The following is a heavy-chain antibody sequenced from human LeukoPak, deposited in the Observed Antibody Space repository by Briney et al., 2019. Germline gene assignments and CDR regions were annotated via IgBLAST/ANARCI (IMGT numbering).Heavy chain of an antibody. CDR2: INHSGST. J-gene: IGHJ4*02. CDR3: ARDIRSYGIDY. D-gene: IGHD3-10*01. V-gene: IGHV4-34*01. Sequence: SETLSLTCAVYGGSFSGYYWSWIRQPPGKGLEWIGEINHSGSTNYNPSLKSRVTISVDTSKNQFSLKLSSVTAADTAVYYCARDIRSYGIDYWGQGTLVTVSS. CDR1: GGSFSGYY.